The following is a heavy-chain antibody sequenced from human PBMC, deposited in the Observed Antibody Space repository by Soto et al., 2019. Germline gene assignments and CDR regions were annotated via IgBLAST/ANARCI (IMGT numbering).Heavy chain of an antibody. CDR1: GFTFSSYS. CDR2: ISSSSSYI. V-gene: IGHV3-21*01. CDR3: ARDSRVRNWNYAWFDP. J-gene: IGHJ5*02. Sequence: EVQLVESGGGLVKPGGSLRLSCAASGFTFSSYSMNWVRQAPGKGLEWVSSISSSSSYIYYADSVKGRFTISRDNAKNSLDLQMNSLRAEDTAVYYCARDSRVRNWNYAWFDPWGQGTLVTVSS. D-gene: IGHD1-7*01.